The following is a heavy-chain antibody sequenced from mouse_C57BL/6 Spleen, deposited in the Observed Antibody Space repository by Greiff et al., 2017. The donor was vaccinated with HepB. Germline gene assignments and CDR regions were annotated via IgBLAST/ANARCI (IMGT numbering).Heavy chain of an antibody. V-gene: IGHV1-55*01. Sequence: QVQLQQPGAELVKPGASVKMSCKASGYTFTSYWITWVKQRPGQGLEWIGDIYPGSGSTNYNEKFKSKATLTVDTSSSKAYMQLSSLTSEDSAVYYCARSGSNYVWGFAYWGQGTLVTVSA. CDR1: GYTFTSYW. CDR2: IYPGSGST. CDR3: ARSGSNYVWGFAY. J-gene: IGHJ3*01. D-gene: IGHD2-5*01.